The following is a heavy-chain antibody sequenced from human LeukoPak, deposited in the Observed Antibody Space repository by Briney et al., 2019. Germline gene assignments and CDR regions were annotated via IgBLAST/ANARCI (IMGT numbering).Heavy chain of an antibody. V-gene: IGHV4-30-4*01. CDR2: IYYSGST. J-gene: IGHJ4*02. D-gene: IGHD6-13*01. CDR1: GGSISSGDYY. Sequence: PSETLSLTCTVSGGSISSGDYYWSWIRQPPGKGLEWIGYIYYSGSTYYNPSLKSRVTISVDTSKNQFSLKLSSVTAADTAVYYCARDGAAAGILPPDYWGQGTLVTVSS. CDR3: ARDGAAAGILPPDY.